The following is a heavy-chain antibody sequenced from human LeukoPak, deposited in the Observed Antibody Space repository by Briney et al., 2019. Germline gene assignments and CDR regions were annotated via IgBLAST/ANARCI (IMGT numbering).Heavy chain of an antibody. CDR2: IIPIFGTA. J-gene: IGHJ5*02. CDR1: GGTFSSYA. CDR3: AATIIGVVSWFDP. V-gene: IGHV1-69*05. Sequence: ASVKVSCKASGGTFSSYAISWVRQAPGQGLEWMGGIIPIFGTANYAQKFQGRVTITTDESTSTAYMELSSLRSEDTAVYYCAATIIGVVSWFDPWGQGTLVTVSS. D-gene: IGHD3-3*01.